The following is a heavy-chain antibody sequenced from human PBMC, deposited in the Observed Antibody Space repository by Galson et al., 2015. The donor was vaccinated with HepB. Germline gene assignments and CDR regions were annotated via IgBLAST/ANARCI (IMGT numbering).Heavy chain of an antibody. V-gene: IGHV4-30-4*07. D-gene: IGHD6-13*01. CDR2: IYYTGRT. CDR1: GGSISSGGYS. CDR3: ARDRSSWYGGGDAFDI. J-gene: IGHJ3*02. Sequence: TLSLTCAVSGGSISSGGYSWTWIRQPPGKGLEWIGCIYYTGRTYYNPSLRSRVTISVDTSKNQFSLKLTSVTAADTAVYFCARDRSSWYGGGDAFDIWGHGTMVTVSS.